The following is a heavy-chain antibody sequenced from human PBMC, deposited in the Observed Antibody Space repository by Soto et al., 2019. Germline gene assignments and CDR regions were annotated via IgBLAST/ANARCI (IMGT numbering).Heavy chain of an antibody. V-gene: IGHV4-59*01. D-gene: IGHD3-22*01. CDR3: ARVSDYDSSGYYYHYFDY. Sequence: SETLSLTCTVSGGSISSYYWSWIRQPPGKGLEWIGYIYYSGSTNYNPSLKSRVTISVDTSKNQFSLKLSSVTAADTAVYYCARVSDYDSSGYYYHYFDYWGQGTLVTVSS. CDR1: GGSISSYY. J-gene: IGHJ4*02. CDR2: IYYSGST.